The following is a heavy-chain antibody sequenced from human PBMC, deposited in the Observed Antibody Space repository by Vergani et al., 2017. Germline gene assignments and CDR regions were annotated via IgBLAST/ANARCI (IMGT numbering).Heavy chain of an antibody. CDR3: ARGGRFESPSRNHYYYMDL. J-gene: IGHJ6*03. D-gene: IGHD1-14*01. CDR1: GFTFSSYA. V-gene: IGHV3-30-3*01. Sequence: QVQLVESGGGVVQPGRSLRLSCAASGFTFSSYAMHWVRQAPGKGLEWVTVISYDGSNKYYADSVKGRFTISRDNSKNKLYLQMNSLRAEDTAVYYCARGGRFESPSRNHYYYMDLWGKGTTVTVSS. CDR2: ISYDGSNK.